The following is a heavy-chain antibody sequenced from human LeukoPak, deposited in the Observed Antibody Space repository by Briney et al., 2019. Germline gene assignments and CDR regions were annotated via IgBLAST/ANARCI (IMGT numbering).Heavy chain of an antibody. Sequence: SETLSLTCAVYGGSFSGYYWSWIRQPPGKGLEWIGYIYYSGSTNYNLSLKSRVTISVDTSKNQFSLKLSSVTAADTAVYYCARDQGYSYGYWFDPWGQGTLVTVSS. V-gene: IGHV4-59*01. D-gene: IGHD5-18*01. J-gene: IGHJ5*02. CDR2: IYYSGST. CDR3: ARDQGYSYGYWFDP. CDR1: GGSFSGYY.